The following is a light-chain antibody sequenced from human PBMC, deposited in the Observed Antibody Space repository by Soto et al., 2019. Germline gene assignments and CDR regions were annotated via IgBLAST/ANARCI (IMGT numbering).Light chain of an antibody. Sequence: QSALTQPASVSGSPGQSITISCTGTSNDIGAYNYVSWYQQHPGKAPKLLIYEVTNRPSGVSNRFSGSKPGNTASLTISGLQAEDEANYYCNSYTTLSNRLFGTGTRVTVL. CDR1: SNDIGAYNY. V-gene: IGLV2-14*01. CDR3: NSYTTLSNRL. J-gene: IGLJ1*01. CDR2: EVT.